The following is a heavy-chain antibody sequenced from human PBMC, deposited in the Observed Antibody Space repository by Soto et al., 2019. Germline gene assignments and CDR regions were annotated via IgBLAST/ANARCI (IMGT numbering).Heavy chain of an antibody. CDR2: IKKDGSEQ. Sequence: EVQLVESGGGLVQPGGSLRLSCADSGFTFTAYYMTWVRQAPGKGLEWVASIKKDGSEQYYVDSVKGRFTISRDNAKNSLYLQMNSLRAVDTALYYCSRENWFQDYWGQGTLVTVSS. J-gene: IGHJ4*02. D-gene: IGHD3-10*01. V-gene: IGHV3-7*03. CDR3: SRENWFQDY. CDR1: GFTFTAYY.